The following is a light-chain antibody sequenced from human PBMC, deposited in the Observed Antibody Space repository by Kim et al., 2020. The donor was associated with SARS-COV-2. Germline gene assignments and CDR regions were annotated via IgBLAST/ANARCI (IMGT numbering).Light chain of an antibody. J-gene: IGKJ4*01. CDR1: QSVTGR. Sequence: PGERATLPCRASQSVTGRVSWYQQRPGQAPRLLIYDTSNRATGIPARFSGSGSGTDSTLTISSLEPEDFAVYYCQQRRSWPRTFGGGTKVDI. V-gene: IGKV3-11*01. CDR3: QQRRSWPRT. CDR2: DTS.